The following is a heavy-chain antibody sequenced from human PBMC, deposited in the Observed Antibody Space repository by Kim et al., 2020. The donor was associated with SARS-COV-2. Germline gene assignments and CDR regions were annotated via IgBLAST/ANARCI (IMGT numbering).Heavy chain of an antibody. CDR3: TYVSPPQWLVAFDY. D-gene: IGHD6-19*01. CDR2: IYWNDDK. Sequence: SGPTLVNPTQTLTLTCTFSGFSLSTSGVGVAWIRQPPGEALEWLALIYWNDDKRYIASLKSRLTITKDTSKNQVVLTMTNMDPVDTATYYCTYVSPPQWLVAFDYWGQGILVTVSS. J-gene: IGHJ4*02. V-gene: IGHV2-5*01. CDR1: GFSLSTSGVG.